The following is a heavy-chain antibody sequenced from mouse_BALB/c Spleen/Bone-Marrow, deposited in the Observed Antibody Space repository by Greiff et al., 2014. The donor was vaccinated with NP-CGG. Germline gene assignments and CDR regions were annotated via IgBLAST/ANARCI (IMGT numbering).Heavy chain of an antibody. J-gene: IGHJ2*01. CDR3: AREKDWVFDY. Sequence: VKLMESGAELVKPGTSVKMSCKDSGYTFTSYWMHWVKQRPGQGLEWIGDIYPGSDSTNYNETFKSKATLTVDASSSTAYMQLSSLTSEDSAVYYCAREKDWVFDYWGQGTTLTVSS. CDR2: IYPGSDST. D-gene: IGHD4-1*01. V-gene: IGHV1-55*01. CDR1: GYTFTSYW.